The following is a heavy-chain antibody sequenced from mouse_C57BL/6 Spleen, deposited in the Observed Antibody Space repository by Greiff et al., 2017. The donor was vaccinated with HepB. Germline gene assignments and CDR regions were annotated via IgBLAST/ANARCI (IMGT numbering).Heavy chain of an antibody. CDR2: IYPGDGDT. Sequence: QVQLQQSGPELVKPGASVKISCKASGYAFSSSWMNWVKQRPGKGLEWIGRIYPGDGDTNYNGKFKGKATLTADKSSSTAYMQLSSLTSEDSAVYFCARGGNSDYWGQGTTLTVSS. CDR1: GYAFSSSW. J-gene: IGHJ2*01. CDR3: ARGGNSDY. V-gene: IGHV1-82*01.